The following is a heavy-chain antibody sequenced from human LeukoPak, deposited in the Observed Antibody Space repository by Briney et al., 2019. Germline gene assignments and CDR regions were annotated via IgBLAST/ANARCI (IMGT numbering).Heavy chain of an antibody. D-gene: IGHD1-26*01. J-gene: IGHJ4*02. Sequence: GGSLELSCAASGFTFSGSAMHWVRQASGKGLEWVGRIRSKANSYATAYAASVKGRFTISRDDSKNTAYLQMNSLKTEDTAVYYCTTLLLNVNGGYWGQGTLVTVSS. CDR3: TTLLLNVNGGY. CDR2: IRSKANSYAT. CDR1: GFTFSGSA. V-gene: IGHV3-73*01.